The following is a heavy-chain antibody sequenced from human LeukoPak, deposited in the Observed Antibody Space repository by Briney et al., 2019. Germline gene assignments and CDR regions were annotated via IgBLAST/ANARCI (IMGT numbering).Heavy chain of an antibody. V-gene: IGHV4-39*01. CDR3: ARRGDRDAFDI. D-gene: IGHD2-21*01. CDR2: IYYSGST. CDR1: GGSISSSSYY. J-gene: IGHJ3*02. Sequence: PSETLSLTCTVSGGSISSSSYYWGWIRQPPGKGLEWIGSIYYSGSTYYNPSLKSRVTISVDTSKNQFSLKLSSVTAADTAVYYCARRGDRDAFDIWGQGTMVTVSS.